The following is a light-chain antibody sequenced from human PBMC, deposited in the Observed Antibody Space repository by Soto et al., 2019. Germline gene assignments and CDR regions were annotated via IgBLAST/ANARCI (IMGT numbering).Light chain of an antibody. Sequence: EIVMTQSPATLSVSPGERATLSCRARQSVSSYLAWYQQNPGQAPRLLIYGASTRATGISARFSGSGSGTEFTLTVNSLQSEDFAVYYCQQYNNWPLTFGGGTKVQIQ. CDR2: GAS. CDR1: QSVSSY. CDR3: QQYNNWPLT. V-gene: IGKV3-15*01. J-gene: IGKJ4*01.